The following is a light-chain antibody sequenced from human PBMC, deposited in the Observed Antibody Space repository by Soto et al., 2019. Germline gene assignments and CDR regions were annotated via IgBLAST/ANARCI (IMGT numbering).Light chain of an antibody. J-gene: IGKJ2*01. CDR1: QSISSW. CDR2: DGS. Sequence: DIQVTQSPSTLSASVGDRVTITCRASQSISSWLAWYQQKPGKAPKLLIYDGSTLESGVPSRFSGSGPETEFTLTISSLQPDDFATYYCQQYNGFPNTFGQGTKVDIK. CDR3: QQYNGFPNT. V-gene: IGKV1-5*01.